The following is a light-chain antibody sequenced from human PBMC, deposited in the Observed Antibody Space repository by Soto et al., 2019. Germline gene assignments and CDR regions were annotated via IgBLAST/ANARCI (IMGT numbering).Light chain of an antibody. J-gene: IGLJ1*01. CDR3: AAWDDSLNGFYV. Sequence: QSVLTQPPSASGTPGQRVTISCSGSSSNIGSNTVNWYQQLPGTAPKLLIYNNNQRPSGVPDRISGSKSGTSAPLAIGGLQSEDEADYYCAAWDDSLNGFYVFGTGTRSPS. CDR1: SSNIGSNT. V-gene: IGLV1-44*01. CDR2: NNN.